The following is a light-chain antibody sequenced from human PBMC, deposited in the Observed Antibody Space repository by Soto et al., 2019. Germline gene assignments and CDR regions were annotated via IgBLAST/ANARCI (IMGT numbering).Light chain of an antibody. Sequence: DIPLTQSPSTLSASVGDRVTITCRGSQSISSWLAWYQQKPGKAPKLLIYDASSLESGVPSRFSGSGSGTEFTLTISSLQHDDFATYYCQQYNSYAWTCGQGTKV. J-gene: IGKJ1*01. V-gene: IGKV1-5*01. CDR3: QQYNSYAWT. CDR2: DAS. CDR1: QSISSW.